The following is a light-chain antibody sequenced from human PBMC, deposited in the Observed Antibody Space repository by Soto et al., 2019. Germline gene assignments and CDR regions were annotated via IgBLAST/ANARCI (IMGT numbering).Light chain of an antibody. CDR1: HSVGDF. Sequence: DSVLTHSPATLSLSPGERATLSCRASHSVGDFLPWYQHRPGQGPRLLIYDASTRATGIPARFSGSGSGTDYTLTISNLEPEDFAVYYCPHRYHWPPFTVGRGTKVDVK. CDR3: PHRYHWPPFT. J-gene: IGKJ3*01. CDR2: DAS. V-gene: IGKV3-11*01.